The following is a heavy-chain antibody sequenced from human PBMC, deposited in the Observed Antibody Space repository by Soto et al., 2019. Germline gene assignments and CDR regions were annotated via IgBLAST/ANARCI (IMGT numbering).Heavy chain of an antibody. V-gene: IGHV4-39*01. J-gene: IGHJ4*02. CDR2: LYYSGST. CDR1: GGSISSSGQY. Sequence: QLLLQESGPGLVKPSETLSLTCTVSGGSISSSGQYWGWIRQPPGKGLEWIGTLYYSGSTYYNASLKRRVTISVDTSQNQFSLKVNSVTAADTAVYYCARGFRAGMIDYWGQGAQVTVAS. D-gene: IGHD3-10*01. CDR3: ARGFRAGMIDY.